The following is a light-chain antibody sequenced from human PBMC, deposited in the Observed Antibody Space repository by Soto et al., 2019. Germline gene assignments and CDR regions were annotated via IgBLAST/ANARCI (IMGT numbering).Light chain of an antibody. J-gene: IGLJ2*01. Sequence: QSALTQPRSVSGSPGQSVTISCTGTNSDVGTYNYVSWYQQHPGKAPKLIIYDVTKRPSGVPDRFSGSKSGYTASLIISGLQAADEAEYYCCCCSYAGSSSFRVLFGGGTQLTVL. V-gene: IGLV2-11*01. CDR1: NSDVGTYNY. CDR2: DVT. CDR3: CSYAGSSSFRVL.